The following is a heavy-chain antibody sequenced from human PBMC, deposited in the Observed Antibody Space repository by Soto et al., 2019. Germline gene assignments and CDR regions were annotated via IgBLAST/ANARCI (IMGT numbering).Heavy chain of an antibody. V-gene: IGHV3-53*02. D-gene: IGHD3-9*01. CDR3: ARDDYDILTGLGYGMDV. CDR1: GFTVSSNY. Sequence: EVQLVETGGGLIQPGGSLRLSCAASGFTVSSNYMSWVRQAPGKGLEWVSVIYSGGSTYYADSVKGRFTISRDNSKNTLYLQMNSLRAEDTAVYYCARDDYDILTGLGYGMDVWGQGTTVTVSS. J-gene: IGHJ6*02. CDR2: IYSGGST.